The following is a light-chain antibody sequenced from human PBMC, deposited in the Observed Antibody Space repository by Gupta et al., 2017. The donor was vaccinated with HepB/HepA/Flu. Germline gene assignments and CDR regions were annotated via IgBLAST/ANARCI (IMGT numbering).Light chain of an antibody. V-gene: IGKV1-39*01. J-gene: IGKJ1*01. CDR3: QHRHNTPWT. CDR2: AAS. Sequence: DIQMTQSPSSLSASVGDRVSITCRASESISSYLNWYQQKPGRAPNLLIYAASTLQSGVPSRFSGSLSGTDFILTISSRQPEDFATYYCQHRHNTPWTFGQGTXVDIK. CDR1: ESISSY.